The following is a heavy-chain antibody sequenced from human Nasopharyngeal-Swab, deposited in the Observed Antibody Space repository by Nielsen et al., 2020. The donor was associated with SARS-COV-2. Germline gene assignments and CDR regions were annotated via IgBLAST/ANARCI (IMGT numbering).Heavy chain of an antibody. CDR2: ISSNGGST. V-gene: IGHV3-64*02. Sequence: VRQAPGKGLEYVSAISSNGGSTYYADSVKGRFTISRDNSKNTLYLQMGSLRAEDMAVYYCARDSGGSYFDYWGQGTLVTVSS. D-gene: IGHD2-15*01. J-gene: IGHJ4*02. CDR3: ARDSGGSYFDY.